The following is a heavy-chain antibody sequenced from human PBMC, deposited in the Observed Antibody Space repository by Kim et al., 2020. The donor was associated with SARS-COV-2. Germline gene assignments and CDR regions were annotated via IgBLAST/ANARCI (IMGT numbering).Heavy chain of an antibody. CDR2: ISASDGNT. V-gene: IGHV1-18*04. Sequence: ASVKVSCKACGYMFTSYGFSWVRQAPGQGLEWLGWISASDGNTKYGQKVQGRVIMTTDTSTNTAYMELWSLRSDDTAMYYCARGTYGDVSFDYWGKGTLVTVSS. J-gene: IGHJ4*02. CDR1: GYMFTSYG. CDR3: ARGTYGDVSFDY. D-gene: IGHD3-10*01.